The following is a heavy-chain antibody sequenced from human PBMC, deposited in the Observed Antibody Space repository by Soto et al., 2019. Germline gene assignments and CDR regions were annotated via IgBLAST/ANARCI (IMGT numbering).Heavy chain of an antibody. D-gene: IGHD6-13*01. V-gene: IGHV4-61*01. CDR1: GVSVSSGRYY. CDR3: ARVFSSSWFYYFDS. CDR2: IFYNGNT. Sequence: SETLSLTCTVSGVSVSSGRYYWSWIRQPPGKGLEWIGYIFYNGNTNYNPSLKSRVTVSVDTSKNQFSLKLSSVTAADTAVYFCARVFSSSWFYYFDSWGQGTLVTVSS. J-gene: IGHJ4*02.